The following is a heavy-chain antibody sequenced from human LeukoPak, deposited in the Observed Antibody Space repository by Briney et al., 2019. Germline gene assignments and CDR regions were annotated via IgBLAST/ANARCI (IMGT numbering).Heavy chain of an antibody. Sequence: QPGGSLRLSCAASGFTFSSYAMSWVRQAPGKGLEWVSAISGSGGSTYYADSVKGRFTISRDNSKNTLYLQMNSLRAEDTAVYYCLLDIVVVPAACAAHCGSYYYYMDVWGKGTTVTVSS. CDR1: GFTFSSYA. J-gene: IGHJ6*03. CDR3: LLDIVVVPAACAAHCGSYYYYMDV. V-gene: IGHV3-23*01. CDR2: ISGSGGST. D-gene: IGHD2-2*03.